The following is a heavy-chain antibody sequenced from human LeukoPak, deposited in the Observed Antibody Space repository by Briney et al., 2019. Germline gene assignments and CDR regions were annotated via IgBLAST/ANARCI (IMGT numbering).Heavy chain of an antibody. D-gene: IGHD3-3*01. CDR3: ARVIVPYDFWSGFDY. CDR2: ISYDGNKG. J-gene: IGHJ4*02. V-gene: IGHV3-30*03. Sequence: GGSLRLSCAASGFTFRNYGMHWVRQAPGKGLEWVAAISYDGNKGYYADSVEGRFTISRDNSKNTLYLQMNSLRAEDTAVYYCARVIVPYDFWSGFDYWGQGTLVTVSS. CDR1: GFTFRNYG.